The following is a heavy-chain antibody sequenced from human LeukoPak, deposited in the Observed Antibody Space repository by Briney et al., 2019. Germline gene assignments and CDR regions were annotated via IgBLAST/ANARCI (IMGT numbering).Heavy chain of an antibody. Sequence: SETLSLTCTVSGGSISSHYWSWIRQPPGKGLEWIGEINHSGSTNYNPSLKSRVTISIDTSKNQFSLKLSSVTAADTAVYYCARGRDTYSSSWYYWGQGTLVTVSS. D-gene: IGHD6-13*01. V-gene: IGHV4-34*01. CDR3: ARGRDTYSSSWYY. CDR1: GGSISSHY. CDR2: INHSGST. J-gene: IGHJ4*02.